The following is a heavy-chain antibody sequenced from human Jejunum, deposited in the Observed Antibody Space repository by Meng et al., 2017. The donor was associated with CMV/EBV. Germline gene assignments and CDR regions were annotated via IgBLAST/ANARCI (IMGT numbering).Heavy chain of an antibody. D-gene: IGHD4/OR15-4a*01. CDR3: ASPILAGARGADALDV. Sequence: GDTFPGYYIHWVRQAPGQGLEWLGWVRISSGEANYPQKFHGRVTMTRDTSIRTAYMELRGLTSDDTAVYYCASPILAGARGADALDVWGQGTAVTVSS. V-gene: IGHV1-2*02. CDR2: VRISSGEA. CDR1: GDTFPGYY. J-gene: IGHJ3*01.